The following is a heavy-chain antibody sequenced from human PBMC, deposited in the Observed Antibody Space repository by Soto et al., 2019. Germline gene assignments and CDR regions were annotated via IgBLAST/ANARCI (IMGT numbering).Heavy chain of an antibody. D-gene: IGHD2-2*01. V-gene: IGHV4-39*01. CDR1: GGSISSSTYY. Sequence: SETLSLTCTVSGGSISSSTYYWGWIRQPPGKGLEWIGTISYSGSTYYSPSLKSRVTISVDTSKNQFPLNLTSVTAADTAIYYCARSSTIRPNFEYWGQGALVTVSS. CDR3: ARSSTIRPNFEY. CDR2: ISYSGST. J-gene: IGHJ4*02.